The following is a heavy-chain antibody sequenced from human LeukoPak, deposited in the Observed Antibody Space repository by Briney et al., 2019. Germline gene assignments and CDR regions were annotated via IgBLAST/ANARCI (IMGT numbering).Heavy chain of an antibody. CDR2: ISGSGGST. CDR3: AKDSSRLYYYYGMDV. V-gene: IGHV3-23*01. J-gene: IGHJ6*02. CDR1: GFTLSSYA. D-gene: IGHD6-13*01. Sequence: PGGSLRLSCAASGFTLSSYAMSWVRQAPGKGLEWVSAISGSGGSTYYADSVKGRFTISRDNSRNTLHLQMNSLRAEDTAVYYCAKDSSRLYYYYGMDVWGQGTTVTVSS.